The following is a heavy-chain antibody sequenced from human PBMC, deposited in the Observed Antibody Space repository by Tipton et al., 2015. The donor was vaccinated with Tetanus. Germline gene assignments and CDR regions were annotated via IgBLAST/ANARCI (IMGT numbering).Heavy chain of an antibody. CDR2: IYYSGRT. Sequence: TLSLTCTVSGGSISSYYWSWIRQPPGKGLEWIGYIYYSGRTNYNPSLKSRVTISVDTSKNQFSLKLSSVTAADTAVYYCARQKRGYSYGAFDYWGQGTLVTVSS. CDR3: ARQKRGYSYGAFDY. V-gene: IGHV4-59*08. J-gene: IGHJ4*02. CDR1: GGSISSYY. D-gene: IGHD5-18*01.